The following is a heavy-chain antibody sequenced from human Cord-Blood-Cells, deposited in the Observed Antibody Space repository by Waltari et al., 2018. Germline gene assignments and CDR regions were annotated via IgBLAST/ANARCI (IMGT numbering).Heavy chain of an antibody. Sequence: EVQLVESGGGLVQPGGSLRLSCAASGFTFSSYEMNWVRQAPGKGLEVGSYISSRGSTIYYADSVKGRCTISRDNAKNSLYLQMNSLRAEDTAVYYCARVAYGGNSYYFDYWGQGTLVTVSS. CDR2: ISSRGSTI. J-gene: IGHJ4*02. CDR1: GFTFSSYE. CDR3: ARVAYGGNSYYFDY. D-gene: IGHD4-17*01. V-gene: IGHV3-48*03.